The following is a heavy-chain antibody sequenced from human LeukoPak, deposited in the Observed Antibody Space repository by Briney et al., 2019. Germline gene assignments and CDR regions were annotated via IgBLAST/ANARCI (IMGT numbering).Heavy chain of an antibody. V-gene: IGHV4-39*01. CDR1: GGSLSSSSYY. CDR2: IYSSGTT. Sequence: SETLSLTCTVSGGSLSSSSYYWRWIRQPPGKGLEWIGSIYSSGTTYYNPSLKSRVTISVDTSNNQFSLKLSSVTAAVTAVYYGARQRTNFTGWQAYYFDYWGQETLVTVSS. D-gene: IGHD2/OR15-2a*01. J-gene: IGHJ4*02. CDR3: ARQRTNFTGWQAYYFDY.